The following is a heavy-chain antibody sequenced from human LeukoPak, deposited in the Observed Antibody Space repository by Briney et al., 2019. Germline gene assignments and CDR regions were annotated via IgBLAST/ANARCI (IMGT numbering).Heavy chain of an antibody. J-gene: IGHJ4*02. V-gene: IGHV1-18*01. CDR1: GYTFTSYG. D-gene: IGHD3-22*01. CDR2: ISAYNGNT. CDR3: AITTYYYDSSGYLFDY. Sequence: ASVKVSCKASGYTFTSYGISWVRQAPGQGLEWMGWISAYNGNTNYAQKLQGRVTMTRDTSISTAYMELSRLRSDDTAVYYCAITTYYYDSSGYLFDYWGQGTLVTVSS.